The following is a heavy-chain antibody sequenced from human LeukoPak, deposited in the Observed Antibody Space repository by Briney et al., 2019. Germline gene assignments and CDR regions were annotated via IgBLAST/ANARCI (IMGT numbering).Heavy chain of an antibody. CDR1: GYTFTTYY. V-gene: IGHV1-46*01. D-gene: IGHD1-14*01. J-gene: IGHJ4*02. CDR3: ARQSVRPGASPLFDY. CDR2: INGGAGST. Sequence: ASVKVSCKASGYTFTTYYMHWVRQAPGQGLEWMGIINGGAGSTTYAQQFQGRVTMTRDTSTSTVYMEASSLRSEDTAVYYCARQSVRPGASPLFDYWGQGTLVTVSS.